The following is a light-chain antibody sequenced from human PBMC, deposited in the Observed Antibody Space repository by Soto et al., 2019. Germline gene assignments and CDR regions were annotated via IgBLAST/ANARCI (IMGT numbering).Light chain of an antibody. CDR2: AAS. Sequence: DIQMTQSPSSLSASLGDRVTITCRASQSISTYLNWYQQKPGKAPKLLIYAASSLQSGVPSRFSGSGSGTDFTLTISSLQPEDFETSFCQDSYSPPYTFGLGTKVDIK. J-gene: IGKJ2*01. CDR3: QDSYSPPYT. CDR1: QSISTY. V-gene: IGKV1-39*01.